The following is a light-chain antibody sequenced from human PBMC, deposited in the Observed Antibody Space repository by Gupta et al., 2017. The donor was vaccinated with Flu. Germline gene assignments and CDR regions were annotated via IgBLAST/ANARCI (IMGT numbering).Light chain of an antibody. CDR3: SANTSSSNLV. CDR1: RSDVGGQNY. Sequence: QSALTPPASVSVSPDQSITISCTGTRSDVGGQNYVSWYQPPPGKAPKLMIYEVSKRAAGVANRFSGSKTGNTSSLTSAGLQDEDEADYYCSANTSSSNLVFGGGTKLTVL. V-gene: IGLV2-14*01. J-gene: IGLJ3*02. CDR2: EVS.